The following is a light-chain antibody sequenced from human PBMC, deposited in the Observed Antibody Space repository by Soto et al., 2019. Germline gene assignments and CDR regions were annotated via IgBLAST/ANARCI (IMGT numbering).Light chain of an antibody. CDR2: ASS. Sequence: IQMTKSPSSLSSSVGDTVTITCRATQTISTILNWYQHKPGKAPNPLIYASSSLQRVVPSTFSCRGSGPDFTLTISSLKPEDFETYYCQQSYSTPHTFGQGTRLEIK. CDR3: QQSYSTPHT. V-gene: IGKV1-39*01. J-gene: IGKJ5*01. CDR1: QTISTI.